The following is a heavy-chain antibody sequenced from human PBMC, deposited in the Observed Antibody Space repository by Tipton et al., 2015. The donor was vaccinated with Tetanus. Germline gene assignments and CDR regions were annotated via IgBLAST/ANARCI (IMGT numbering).Heavy chain of an antibody. CDR3: AREADCSGGSCFSGDFDN. Sequence: SLRLSCAASGFIFSSYGIHWVRQALGKGLEWVAVSWYDGTDKYYADSVKGRFTISRDNSKNTLYLQMNSLRAEDTAVYYCAREADCSGGSCFSGDFDNWGQGTQATVSS. CDR1: GFIFSSYG. CDR2: SWYDGTDK. V-gene: IGHV3-33*01. J-gene: IGHJ4*02. D-gene: IGHD2-15*01.